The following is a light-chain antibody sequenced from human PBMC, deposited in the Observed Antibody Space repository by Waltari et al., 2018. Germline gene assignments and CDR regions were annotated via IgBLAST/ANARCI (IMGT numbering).Light chain of an antibody. Sequence: IVLTQSPATLSLSPGERATLSCRASQSLSSYLAWYQQKPGQAPRLLICDGANRSTGIPARFSGSGSKTDFTLTIASLEPEDSAVYYCQQSYNWPRTFGQGTKVEIK. CDR1: QSLSSY. CDR3: QQSYNWPRT. J-gene: IGKJ1*01. V-gene: IGKV3-11*01. CDR2: DGA.